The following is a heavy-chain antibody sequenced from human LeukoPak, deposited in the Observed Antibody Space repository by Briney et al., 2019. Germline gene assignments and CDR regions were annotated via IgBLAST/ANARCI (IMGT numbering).Heavy chain of an antibody. CDR3: ARRHRRNSASYGQFDY. J-gene: IGHJ4*02. V-gene: IGHV5-51*01. CDR2: IFPADSDT. D-gene: IGHD6-19*01. CDR1: GYSFTSYW. Sequence: GESLQISCKGSGYSFTSYWIGWVRQLPGKGLEWMGIIFPADSDTRYSPSFQGQITISADKSISTAYLQWSSLKASDTAMYYCARRHRRNSASYGQFDYWGQGTLVTVSS.